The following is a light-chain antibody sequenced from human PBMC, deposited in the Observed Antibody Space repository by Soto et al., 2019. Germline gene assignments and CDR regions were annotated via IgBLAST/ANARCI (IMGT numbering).Light chain of an antibody. J-gene: IGKJ2*01. Sequence: EILLTQSPATLSLSPGERATLSCMASQSVSSYLAWYQQKPGQAPRLLIYDASNRATGIQDRFSGSGSGTDFTLTISILEPEDFAVYYCQQRSNLPRTFGKGNKLEIK. CDR3: QQRSNLPRT. CDR1: QSVSSY. V-gene: IGKV3-11*01. CDR2: DAS.